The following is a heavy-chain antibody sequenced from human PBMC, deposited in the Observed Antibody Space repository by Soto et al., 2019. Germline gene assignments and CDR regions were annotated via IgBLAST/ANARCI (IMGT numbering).Heavy chain of an antibody. CDR3: ARGAPPTGY. Sequence: PSETQSLTSPVSGGSISSSSYYWGWIRQPPGKGLEWIGCIYYSGSTNYNPSLKSRVTISIDTSKNQFSLKLNSVTAADTAVYYCARGAPPTGYWGQGSLVTAPQ. CDR2: IYYSGST. CDR1: GGSISSSSYY. J-gene: IGHJ4*02. V-gene: IGHV4-39*07.